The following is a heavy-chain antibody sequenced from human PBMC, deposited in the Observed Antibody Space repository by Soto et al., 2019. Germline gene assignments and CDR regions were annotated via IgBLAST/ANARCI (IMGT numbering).Heavy chain of an antibody. D-gene: IGHD5-12*01. J-gene: IGHJ3*02. Sequence: QVQLQESGPGLVKPSQTLTRTCTVSGGSISSGGYYWSWIRQNPGKGLEWIGYIYYSGTTNYNPSLMSRLTISVATSKNQFSLKLNSMTAADTAVYYCARDESATDAFDIWGQGTMVTVSS. CDR2: IYYSGTT. V-gene: IGHV4-31*03. CDR1: GGSISSGGYY. CDR3: ARDESATDAFDI.